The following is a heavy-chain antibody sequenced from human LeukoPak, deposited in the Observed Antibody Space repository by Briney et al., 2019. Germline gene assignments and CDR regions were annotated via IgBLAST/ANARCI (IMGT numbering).Heavy chain of an antibody. D-gene: IGHD2-21*01. Sequence: PSETLSLTCTVSGVSMSAYQWSWVRQSPEKGLDWIGCINTKGKTGYNPSLKSRVTTSVDTSKSQFSLRLTSVTAADTAVYYCATSNDAKIAPFDHWGQGAPVTVSS. J-gene: IGHJ4*02. CDR2: INTKGKT. CDR1: GVSMSAYQ. V-gene: IGHV4-4*09. CDR3: ATSNDAKIAPFDH.